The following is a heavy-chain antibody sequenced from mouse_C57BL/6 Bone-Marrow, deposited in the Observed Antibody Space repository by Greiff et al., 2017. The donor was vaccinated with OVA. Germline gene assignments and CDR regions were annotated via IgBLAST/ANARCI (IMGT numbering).Heavy chain of an antibody. D-gene: IGHD2-1*01. CDR1: GYAFSSSW. CDR2: IYPGDGDT. V-gene: IGHV1-82*01. CDR3: ARLLWDY. J-gene: IGHJ2*01. Sequence: QVQLQQSGPELVKPGASVKISCKASGYAFSSSWMNWVKQRPGKGLEWIGRIYPGDGDTNYNGKFKGKATLTADKSSSTAYMQLSSLTSEDSAVYFCARLLWDYWGQGTTLTVSS.